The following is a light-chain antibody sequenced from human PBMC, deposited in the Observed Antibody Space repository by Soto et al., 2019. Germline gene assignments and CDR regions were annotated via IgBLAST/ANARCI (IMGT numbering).Light chain of an antibody. CDR2: DAS. J-gene: IGKJ4*01. CDR3: QQRSNWPST. Sequence: EIVLTQSPATLSLSPGNRATLSCRVSQSVSGYLAWYQQKPGQAPRLLIYDASNRATGIPARFSGSGSGTDFTLTTTSLEPEDFAVYYCQQRSNWPSTFGGGTKVEI. CDR1: QSVSGY. V-gene: IGKV3-11*01.